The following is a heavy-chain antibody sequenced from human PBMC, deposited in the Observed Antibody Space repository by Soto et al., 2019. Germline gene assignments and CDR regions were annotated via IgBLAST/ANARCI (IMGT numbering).Heavy chain of an antibody. V-gene: IGHV3-48*03. CDR3: ARGSGWYVY. Sequence: PWVSHRHPKAAAVGTIISLEMNWVRQAPGKGLEWVSYISTSVTTIYNADSVKGRFTISRDNAKNSLYLQMNSLRVEDTAVYYCARGSGWYVYWGQGTLVTVSS. CDR2: ISTSVTTI. D-gene: IGHD6-19*01. J-gene: IGHJ4*02. CDR1: VGTIISLE.